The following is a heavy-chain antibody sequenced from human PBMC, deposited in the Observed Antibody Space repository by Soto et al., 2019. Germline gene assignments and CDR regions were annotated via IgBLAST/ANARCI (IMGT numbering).Heavy chain of an antibody. CDR1: GGSISSSSYY. Sequence: PSETLSLTCTVSGGSISSSSYYWGWIRQPPGNGLEWIGSIYYSGSTYYNPSLKSRVTISVDTSKNQSSLKLSSVTAAETAVYYCARQGGRGSYFDYWGQGTLVTVSS. CDR3: ARQGGRGSYFDY. D-gene: IGHD1-26*01. J-gene: IGHJ4*02. V-gene: IGHV4-39*01. CDR2: IYYSGST.